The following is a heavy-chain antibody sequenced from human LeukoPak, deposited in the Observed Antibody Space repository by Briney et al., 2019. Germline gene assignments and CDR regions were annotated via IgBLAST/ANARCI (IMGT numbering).Heavy chain of an antibody. CDR2: ISKSGGNT. CDR3: ATSWGPDTSTSRWGRDGVDV. J-gene: IGHJ6*02. Sequence: GGSLRLSCAASGFTFSSYAMSWVRPAPGKGLEWVSAISKSGGNTYYADSVKGRLTISRDNSKNTQYLQMNSLRAEDTAVYYCATSWGPDTSTSRWGRDGVDVWGQGTTVTVSS. D-gene: IGHD3-16*01. V-gene: IGHV3-23*01. CDR1: GFTFSSYA.